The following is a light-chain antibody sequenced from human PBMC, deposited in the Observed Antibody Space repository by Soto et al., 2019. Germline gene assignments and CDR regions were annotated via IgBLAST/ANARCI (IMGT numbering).Light chain of an antibody. CDR3: SSYTSSSTTVV. J-gene: IGLJ2*01. V-gene: IGLV2-14*03. Sequence: QSALTQPASVSGSPGQSITISCTGTGSDIGGYNFVSWYQHHPGKAPKLMIYDVSNRPSGISDRFSGSKSGNTASLTITGLQAEDEADYHCSSYTSSSTTVVFGGGTKLTVL. CDR1: GSDIGGYNF. CDR2: DVS.